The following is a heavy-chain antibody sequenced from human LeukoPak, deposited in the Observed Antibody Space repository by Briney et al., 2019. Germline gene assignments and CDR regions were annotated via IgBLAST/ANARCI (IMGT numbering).Heavy chain of an antibody. CDR3: ARDGASYYDH. V-gene: IGHV4-59*12. Sequence: SETLSLTCTVSGGSISSYYWSWIRQPPGKGLEWIGYIFYTGSTNYNPSLKSRVTISVLTSKNRFSLKLTSVTVADTAVYYCARDGASYYDHWGQGILVTVTS. J-gene: IGHJ5*02. CDR1: GGSISSYY. CDR2: IFYTGST. D-gene: IGHD3-10*01.